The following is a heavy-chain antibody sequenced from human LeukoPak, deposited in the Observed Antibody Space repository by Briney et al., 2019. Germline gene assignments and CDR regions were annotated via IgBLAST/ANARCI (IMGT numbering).Heavy chain of an antibody. CDR1: GGSFSGYY. Sequence: PSETLSLTCTVYGGSFSGYYWSWIRQPPGKGLEWIGESHHSGSTNYNPSLKSRVTISVDTSKTQFSLRLSSVTAADTAVYYCARTSNIAAAGNGMDVWGQGTTVTVS. V-gene: IGHV4-34*01. D-gene: IGHD6-13*01. CDR3: ARTSNIAAAGNGMDV. J-gene: IGHJ6*02. CDR2: SHHSGST.